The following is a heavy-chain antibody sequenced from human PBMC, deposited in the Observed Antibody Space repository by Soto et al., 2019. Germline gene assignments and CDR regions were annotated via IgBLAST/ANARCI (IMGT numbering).Heavy chain of an antibody. CDR2: IHYSGSA. Sequence: PSETLSLTCTVSGDSISNSFCAWIRKPPGKGLEWIGYIHYSGSANYNPSHKSRVTISVDTPKNQFSLTLNSVTAADTAVYYCALDAGEGVRELVGHLAYWGKGAQVPVSS. CDR3: ALDAGEGVRELVGHLAY. D-gene: IGHD3-10*01. V-gene: IGHV4-59*01. CDR1: GDSISNSF. J-gene: IGHJ4*02.